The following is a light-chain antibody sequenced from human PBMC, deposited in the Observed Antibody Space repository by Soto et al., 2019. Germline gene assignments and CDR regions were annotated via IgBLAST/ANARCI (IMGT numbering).Light chain of an antibody. J-gene: IGKJ4*01. CDR2: GAS. V-gene: IGKV3-15*01. CDR3: QQYHNWPTVT. Sequence: IVMTQSPATLSVSPGESVTLSCRASQRFXSNFFWDQQKPGQAPRLLTXGASTRATGIPARFSGSGSGKEFTLTISSLQSEDFGLYYCQQYHNWPTVTFGGGTKVDI. CDR1: QRFXSN.